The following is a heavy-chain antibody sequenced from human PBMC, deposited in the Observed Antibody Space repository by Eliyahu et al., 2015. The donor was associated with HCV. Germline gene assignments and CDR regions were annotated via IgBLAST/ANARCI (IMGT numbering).Heavy chain of an antibody. Sequence: TLSLTCTVSGGSISSYYWSWIRQPPGKGLEWIGYIYYSGSTNYNPSLKSRLTISVAPSKNQCPQNQFSLTPSAATAADTAVYYCARTDYGSGSDYFDYWGQGTLVTVSS. CDR2: IYYSGST. CDR1: GGSISSYY. V-gene: IGHV4-59*07. J-gene: IGHJ4*02. D-gene: IGHD3-10*01. CDR3: ARTDYGSGSDYFDY.